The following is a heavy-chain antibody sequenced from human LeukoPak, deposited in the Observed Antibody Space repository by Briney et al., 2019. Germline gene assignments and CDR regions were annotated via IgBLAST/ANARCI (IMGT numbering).Heavy chain of an antibody. CDR2: IYYSGST. V-gene: IGHV4-59*08. CDR3: ARHRPYYSDSRGYFDY. Sequence: SETLSLTCTVSGGSISTYYWSWIRQPPGKGLEWIGYIYYSGSTNYNPSLKSRVTISEDTSKNQFSLKLSSVTAADTAVYYCARHRPYYSDSRGYFDYWGQGTLVTVSS. J-gene: IGHJ4*02. CDR1: GGSISTYY. D-gene: IGHD3-22*01.